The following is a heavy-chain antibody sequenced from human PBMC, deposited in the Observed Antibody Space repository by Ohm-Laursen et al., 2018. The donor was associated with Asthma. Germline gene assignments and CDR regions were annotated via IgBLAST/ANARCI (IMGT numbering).Heavy chain of an antibody. V-gene: IGHV3-30-3*01. CDR3: ARDRIVGATDYYYGMDV. J-gene: IGHJ6*02. CDR1: GFTFSSYA. CDR2: ISYDGSNK. Sequence: SLRLSCAASGFTFSSYAMHWVRQAPGKGLEWVAVISYDGSNKYYADSVKGRFTISRDNSKNMLYLQMNSLRAEDTAVYYCARDRIVGATDYYYGMDVWGQGTTVTVSS. D-gene: IGHD1-26*01.